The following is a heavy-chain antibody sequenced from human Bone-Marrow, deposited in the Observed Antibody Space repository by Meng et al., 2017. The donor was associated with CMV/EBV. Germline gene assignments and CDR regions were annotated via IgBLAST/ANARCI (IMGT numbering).Heavy chain of an antibody. CDR2: ISSSSSYI. Sequence: GGSLRLSCAASGFTFSSYWMNWVRQAPGKGLEWVSSISSSSSYIYYADSVKGRFTISRDNAKNSLYLQMNSLRAEDTAVYYCANLVGATAGGMDVWGQGTTVTGSS. CDR3: ANLVGATAGGMDV. V-gene: IGHV3-21*01. D-gene: IGHD1-26*01. CDR1: GFTFSSYW. J-gene: IGHJ6*02.